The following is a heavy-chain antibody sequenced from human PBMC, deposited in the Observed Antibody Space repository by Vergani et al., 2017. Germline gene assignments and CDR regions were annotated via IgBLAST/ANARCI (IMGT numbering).Heavy chain of an antibody. D-gene: IGHD5-18*01. CDR3: ARDGRGYSYGVIDY. CDR1: GFTFSSYS. CDR2: ISSSSSYI. J-gene: IGHJ4*02. Sequence: EVQLVESGGGLVKPGGSLRLSCAASGFTFSSYSMNWVRQAPGKGLEWVSSISSSSSYIYYADSVKGRFTISRDNAKNSLYLQMNSLRAEDTAVYYCARDGRGYSYGVIDYWGQGTLVTVSS. V-gene: IGHV3-21*01.